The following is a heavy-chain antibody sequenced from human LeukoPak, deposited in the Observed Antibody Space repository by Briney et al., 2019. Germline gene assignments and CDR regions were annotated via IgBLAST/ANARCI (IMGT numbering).Heavy chain of an antibody. CDR2: IYYSGST. CDR3: ARVGSSGWHEDY. J-gene: IGHJ4*02. D-gene: IGHD6-19*01. CDR1: GGSISSSSYY. V-gene: IGHV4-39*07. Sequence: PSETLSLTCTVSGGSISSSSYYWGWIRQPPGKGLEWIGSIYYSGSTYYNPSLKSRVTISVDTSKNQFSLKLSSVTAADTAVYYCARVGSSGWHEDYWGQGTLVTVSS.